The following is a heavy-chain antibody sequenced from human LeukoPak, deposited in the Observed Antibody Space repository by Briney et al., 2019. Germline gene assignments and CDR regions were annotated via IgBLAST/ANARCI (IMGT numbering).Heavy chain of an antibody. CDR3: AKDRDCSSTSCYAVSLFTVAFDI. CDR1: GFTFSSYA. CDR2: ISGSGGST. V-gene: IGHV3-23*01. Sequence: PGGSLRLSCAASGFTFSSYAMSWVRQAPGKGLEWVSAISGSGGSTYYADSVKGRFTISRDNSKNTLYLQMNSLRAEDTAVYYCAKDRDCSSTSCYAVSLFTVAFDIWGQGTMVTVSS. J-gene: IGHJ3*02. D-gene: IGHD2-2*01.